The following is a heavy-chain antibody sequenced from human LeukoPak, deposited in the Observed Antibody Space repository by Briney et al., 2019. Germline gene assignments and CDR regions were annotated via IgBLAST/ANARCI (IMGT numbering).Heavy chain of an antibody. CDR1: GGTFSSYT. V-gene: IGHV1-69*04. CDR3: ARESSSSGGFDY. J-gene: IGHJ4*02. Sequence: SVKVSRKASGGTFSSYTISWVRQAPGQGLEWMGRIILILGIANYAQKFQGRVTITADKSTSTAYMELSSLRSEDTAVYYCARESSSSGGFDYWGQGTLVTVSS. CDR2: IILILGIA. D-gene: IGHD6-6*01.